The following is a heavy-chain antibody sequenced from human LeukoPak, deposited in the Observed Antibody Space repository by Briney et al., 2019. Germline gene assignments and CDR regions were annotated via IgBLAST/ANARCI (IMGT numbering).Heavy chain of an antibody. Sequence: APVKLSCKPARSPVTPSVISWGPQAAGQRVGCMGWISAYNGNTNYAQKVQGRVTMTIDTSTSTAYMELRSLRSDDTAVYYCARDRELLWFGEFSSVWRFDPWGQGTLVTVSS. J-gene: IGHJ5*02. CDR3: ARDRELLWFGEFSSVWRFDP. V-gene: IGHV1-18*04. CDR1: RSPVTPSV. CDR2: ISAYNGNT. D-gene: IGHD3-10*01.